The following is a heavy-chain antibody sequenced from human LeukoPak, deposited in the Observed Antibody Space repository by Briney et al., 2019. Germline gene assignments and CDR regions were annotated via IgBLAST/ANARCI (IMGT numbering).Heavy chain of an antibody. CDR1: DYSISSGYY. V-gene: IGHV4-38-2*02. D-gene: IGHD3-10*01. Sequence: SETLSLTCTVSDYSISSGYYWGWIRQPPGKWLEWIGSIYHSGGTYYNPALNIRVTISVDTSKNHFSLNLYPVTAAATAVYYCARAGQYGSGSQGWFDPWGQGHLAPVSS. J-gene: IGHJ5*02. CDR3: ARAGQYGSGSQGWFDP. CDR2: IYHSGGT.